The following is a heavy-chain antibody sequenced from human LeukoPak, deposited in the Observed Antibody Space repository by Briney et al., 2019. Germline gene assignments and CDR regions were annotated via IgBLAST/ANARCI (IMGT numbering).Heavy chain of an antibody. V-gene: IGHV3-11*01. Sequence: GGSLRLSCAASGFTFSDYYMSWIRQAPGKGLEWVSYISSSGSTIYYADSVKGRFTISRDNAKNSLYLQMNSLRAEDTAVYYCARDVGYYDSSGYYQYWGQETLVTVSS. D-gene: IGHD3-22*01. CDR3: ARDVGYYDSSGYYQY. CDR2: ISSSGSTI. CDR1: GFTFSDYY. J-gene: IGHJ4*02.